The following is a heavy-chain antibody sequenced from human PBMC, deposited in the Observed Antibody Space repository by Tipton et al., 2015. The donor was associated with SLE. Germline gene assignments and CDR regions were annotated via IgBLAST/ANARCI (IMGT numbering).Heavy chain of an antibody. CDR2: IIPIFDTA. J-gene: IGHJ6*02. Sequence: QLVQSGAEVKKPGSSVKVSCKASGGTFSSYVISWVRQAPGQGLEWMGGIIPIFDTANYAQKFQGRVTITADEYTSTAYMELSSLTSDDTAVYYCARGVIYGSRRDYYYGMDVWGQGTTVTVSS. V-gene: IGHV1-69*01. CDR1: GGTFSSYV. D-gene: IGHD3-10*01. CDR3: ARGVIYGSRRDYYYGMDV.